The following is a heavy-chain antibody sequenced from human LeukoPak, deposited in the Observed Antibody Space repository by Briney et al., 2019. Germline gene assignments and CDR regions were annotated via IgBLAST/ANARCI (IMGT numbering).Heavy chain of an antibody. J-gene: IGHJ3*02. Sequence: SETLSLTCSVSGGSISSYYWTWIRQPAGKGLEWIGRIYTSGNTNYNPSLKSRVTMSVDTSKNQFSLNLNSVTAADTAVYYCARGVGRHPNAFDIWGQGTMVTVSS. CDR2: IYTSGNT. CDR3: ARGVGRHPNAFDI. V-gene: IGHV4-4*07. CDR1: GGSISSYY. D-gene: IGHD2-15*01.